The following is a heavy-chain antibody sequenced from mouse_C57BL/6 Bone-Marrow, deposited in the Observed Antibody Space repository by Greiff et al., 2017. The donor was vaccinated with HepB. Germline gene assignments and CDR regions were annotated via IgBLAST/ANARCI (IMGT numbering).Heavy chain of an antibody. CDR1: GYTFTSYC. Sequence: VHLVESGAELARPGASVKLSCKASGYTFTSYCISWVKQRTGQGLEWIGEIYPRSGNTYYMETFKGKATLTADKSSSTAYMELRSLKSDDSAVYYCARRGNYYGSRWYCDVWGTGTTVTVSS. CDR3: ARRGNYYGSRWYCDV. D-gene: IGHD1-1*01. CDR2: IYPRSGNT. J-gene: IGHJ1*03. V-gene: IGHV1-81*01.